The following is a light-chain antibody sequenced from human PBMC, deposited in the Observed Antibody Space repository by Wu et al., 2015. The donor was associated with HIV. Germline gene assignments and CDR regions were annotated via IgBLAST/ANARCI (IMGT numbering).Light chain of an antibody. Sequence: EIVLTQSPGTLSLSPGERATLSCRTSQSFARSYLAWYQQKPGQAPRLLIYGTSTRATGIPDRFSGSESGTDFTLTISRLEPEDFAVYYCQQSGSSPFTFGGGTKVEIK. J-gene: IGKJ4*01. CDR2: GTS. V-gene: IGKV3-20*01. CDR1: QSFARSY. CDR3: QQSGSSPFT.